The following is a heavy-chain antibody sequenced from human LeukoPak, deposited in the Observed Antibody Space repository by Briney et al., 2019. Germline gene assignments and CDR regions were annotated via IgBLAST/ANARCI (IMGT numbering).Heavy chain of an antibody. D-gene: IGHD3-22*01. V-gene: IGHV4-39*01. CDR2: IYYSGST. Sequence: PSETLSLTCTVSGGSSNYYWGWIRQPPGKGLEWIGSIYYSGSTYYNPSLKSRVTISVDTSKNQFSLKLSSVTAADTAVYYCANYYYDSSGNFDYWGQGTLVTVSS. CDR1: GGSSNYY. J-gene: IGHJ4*02. CDR3: ANYYYDSSGNFDY.